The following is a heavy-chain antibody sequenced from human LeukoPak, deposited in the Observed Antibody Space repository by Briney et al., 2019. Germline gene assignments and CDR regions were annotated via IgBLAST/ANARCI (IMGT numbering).Heavy chain of an antibody. D-gene: IGHD2-8*01. J-gene: IGHJ5*02. CDR3: ARVLGWFDP. Sequence: SETLSLTCTVSGGSISSSSYYWGWIRQPPGKGLEWIGSIYYSGSTYYNPSLKSRVTISVDTSKNQFSLKLSSVTAADTAVYYRARVLGWFDPWGQGTLVTVSS. CDR2: IYYSGST. V-gene: IGHV4-39*01. CDR1: GGSISSSSYY.